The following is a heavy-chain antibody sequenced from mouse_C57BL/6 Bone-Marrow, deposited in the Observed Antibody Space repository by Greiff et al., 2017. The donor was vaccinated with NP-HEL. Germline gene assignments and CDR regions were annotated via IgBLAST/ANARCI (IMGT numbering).Heavy chain of an antibody. CDR3: ARRGLPWYFDV. J-gene: IGHJ1*03. CDR2: IYPRSGNT. CDR1: GYTFTSYG. D-gene: IGHD3-1*01. V-gene: IGHV1-81*01. Sequence: QVHVKQSGAELARPGASVKLSCKASGYTFTSYGISWVKQRTGQGLEWIGEIYPRSGNTYYNEKFKGKATLTADKSSSTAYMELRSLTSEDSAVYFCARRGLPWYFDVWGTGTTVTVSS.